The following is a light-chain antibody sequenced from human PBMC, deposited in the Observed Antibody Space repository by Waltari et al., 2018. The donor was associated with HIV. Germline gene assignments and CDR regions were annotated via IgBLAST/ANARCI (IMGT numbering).Light chain of an antibody. CDR3: AAWDDSLSGSTWV. J-gene: IGLJ2*01. V-gene: IGLV1-47*01. Sequence: QSVLTQPSSASGTLGQRVTMSCSGSTSNIGSNYVYWYQQLPGTAPKLLIYRDNQRPSGVPDRFSGSKSGTSASLAIGGLRSEDEADYYCAAWDDSLSGSTWVFGGGTTVTVL. CDR2: RDN. CDR1: TSNIGSNY.